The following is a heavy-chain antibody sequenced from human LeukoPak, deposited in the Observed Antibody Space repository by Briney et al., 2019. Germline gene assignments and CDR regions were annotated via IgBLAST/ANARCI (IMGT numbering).Heavy chain of an antibody. CDR3: ASSSSELSYDY. D-gene: IGHD3-16*02. J-gene: IGHJ4*02. CDR1: GGSISSGGYY. V-gene: IGHV4-31*03. CDR2: IYYSGST. Sequence: SETLSLTCTVSGGSISSGGYYWSWIRQHSGKGLEWIGYIYYSGSTYYNPSLKSRVTISVDTSKNQFSLKLSSVTAADTAVYYCASSSSELSYDYWGQGTLVTVSS.